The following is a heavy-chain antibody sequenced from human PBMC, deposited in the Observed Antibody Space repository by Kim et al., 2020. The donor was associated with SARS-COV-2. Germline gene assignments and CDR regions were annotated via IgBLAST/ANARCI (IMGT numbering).Heavy chain of an antibody. CDR2: ISGSGDKT. Sequence: GGSLRLSCAASGFTFNNSAVSWVRQAPGKGLEWVSVISGSGDKTYYADSVKGRFTISRDNSKNTLYLQVNSLRAEDSALYYCAKDFTGSGRFFDCWGQGTLVTVAS. CDR1: GFTFNNSA. D-gene: IGHD2-15*01. J-gene: IGHJ5*01. V-gene: IGHV3-23*01. CDR3: AKDFTGSGRFFDC.